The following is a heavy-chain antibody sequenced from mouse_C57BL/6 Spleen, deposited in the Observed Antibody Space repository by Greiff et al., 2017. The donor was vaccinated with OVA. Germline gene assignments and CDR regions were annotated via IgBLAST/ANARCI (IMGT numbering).Heavy chain of an antibody. D-gene: IGHD4-1*01. CDR1: GYTFTSYW. CDR3: ARNGMGRYAMDY. CDR2: IDPSDSET. J-gene: IGHJ4*01. Sequence: QVQLQQPGAELVRPGSSVKLSCKASGYTFTSYWMHWVKQRPIQGLEWIGNIDPSDSETHYNQKFKDKATLTVDKSSSTAYMQLSSLTSEDSAVYYCARNGMGRYAMDYWGQGTSVTVSS. V-gene: IGHV1-52*01.